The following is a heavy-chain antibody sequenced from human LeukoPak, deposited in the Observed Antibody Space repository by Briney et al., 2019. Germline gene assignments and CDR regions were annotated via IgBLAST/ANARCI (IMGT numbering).Heavy chain of an antibody. CDR1: GYTFTDYW. CDR2: IYPGDSDT. V-gene: IGHV5-51*01. Sequence: VESLKISCKGSGYTFTDYWIGWVRQMAGKGLEWMGIIYPGDSDTRYSPSFQGQVTISADKSINTAYLQWSSLRASDSAMYYCVRGGSYLTWGQGTLVTVSS. CDR3: VRGGSYLT. D-gene: IGHD1-26*01. J-gene: IGHJ5*02.